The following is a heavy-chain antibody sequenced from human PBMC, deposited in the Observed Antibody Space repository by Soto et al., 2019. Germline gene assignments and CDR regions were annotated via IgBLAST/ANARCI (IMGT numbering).Heavy chain of an antibody. J-gene: IGHJ2*01. Sequence: GGSLRLSCVGSGYRFSEYAMAWIRQAPGKGLEWVTGVTSSAIATYYADSVKGRFTISRDNAKNSLYVQMNSLRAEDTAIYYCARGDYGDYVRYFDLWGRGTLVTVSS. CDR2: VTSSAIAT. D-gene: IGHD4-17*01. CDR1: GYRFSEYA. V-gene: IGHV3-11*04. CDR3: ARGDYGDYVRYFDL.